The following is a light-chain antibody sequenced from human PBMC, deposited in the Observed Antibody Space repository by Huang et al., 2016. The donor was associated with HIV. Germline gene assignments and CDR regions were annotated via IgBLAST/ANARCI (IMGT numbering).Light chain of an antibody. V-gene: IGKV1-12*01. J-gene: IGKJ5*01. CDR2: ATS. Sequence: IQLTQSPSSLSASEGDTVRITCRASQDISSWLAWYQQKPREAPTLLIHATSILQRGVPSRFNGSGSGTDFFLTINSLRPDYFATYYCQQANMYPRSFGQGTRLDIK. CDR3: QQANMYPRS. CDR1: QDISSW.